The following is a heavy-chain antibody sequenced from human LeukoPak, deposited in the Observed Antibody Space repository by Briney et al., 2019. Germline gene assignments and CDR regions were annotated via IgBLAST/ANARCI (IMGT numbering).Heavy chain of an antibody. CDR2: ISYDGSNK. Sequence: AGGSLRLSCAASGFTFSSYAMHWVRQAPGKGLEWVAVISYDGSNKYYADSVKGRFTISRDNSKNTLYLQMNSLRAEDTAVYYCAREDRGYSYGDAFDIWGQGTMVTVSS. V-gene: IGHV3-30-3*01. CDR1: GFTFSSYA. CDR3: AREDRGYSYGDAFDI. J-gene: IGHJ3*02. D-gene: IGHD5-18*01.